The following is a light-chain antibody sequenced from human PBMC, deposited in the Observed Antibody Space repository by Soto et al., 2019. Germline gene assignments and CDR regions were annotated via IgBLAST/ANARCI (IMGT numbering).Light chain of an antibody. CDR3: TSYTNTSLLRTV. V-gene: IGLV2-14*01. CDR1: SGDVGGYGY. J-gene: IGLJ1*01. CDR2: EVT. Sequence: LTXPASVSGSPGQSITISCTGSSGDVGGYGYVSWYQQHPGKAPKLIIYEVTKRPSGVSNRFSGSKSGNTASLTISGLQSDDEADYYCTSYTNTSLLRTVFGTGTKVTVL.